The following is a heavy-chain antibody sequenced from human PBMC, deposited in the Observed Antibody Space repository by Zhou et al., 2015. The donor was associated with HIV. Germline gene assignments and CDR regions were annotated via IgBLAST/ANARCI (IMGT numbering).Heavy chain of an antibody. J-gene: IGHJ4*02. CDR3: ATYFPAGGDYVWGSYRLDY. D-gene: IGHD3-16*02. V-gene: IGHV1-69*12. CDR2: IIPIFGTA. CDR1: GGTFSSYA. Sequence: QVQLVQSGAEVKKPGSSVKVSCKASGGTFSSYAISWVRQAPGQGLEWMGGIIPIFGTANYAQKFQGRVTITADESTSTAYMELSSLRSEDTAVYYCATYFPAGGDYVWGSYRLDYWGQGTLVTVSX.